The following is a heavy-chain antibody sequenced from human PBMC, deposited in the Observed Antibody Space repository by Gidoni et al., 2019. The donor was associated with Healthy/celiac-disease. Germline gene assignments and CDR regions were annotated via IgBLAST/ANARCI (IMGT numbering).Heavy chain of an antibody. CDR3: ARHSDLYGMDV. CDR1: GGSISSSSYY. D-gene: IGHD3-10*01. Sequence: QLQLQESGPGLVKPSETLSLTCTVSGGSISSSSYYWGWIRQPPGKGLEWIGSIYYSGSTYYNPSLKSRVTISVDTSKNQFSLKLSSVTAADTAVYYCARHSDLYGMDVWGQGTTVTVSS. J-gene: IGHJ6*02. CDR2: IYYSGST. V-gene: IGHV4-39*01.